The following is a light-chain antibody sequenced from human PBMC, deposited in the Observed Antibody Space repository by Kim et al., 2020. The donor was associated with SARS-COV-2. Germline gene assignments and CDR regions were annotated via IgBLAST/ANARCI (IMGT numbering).Light chain of an antibody. V-gene: IGKV3-20*01. CDR3: QQHGSSPWA. Sequence: SPGERATLSCRASQSVSNNYLAWYQQKPGQAPRLLIYAASSRATGIPYRFSGGGSGTDFTLTISRLEPEDFAVYYCQQHGSSPWAFGQGTKVDIK. J-gene: IGKJ1*01. CDR1: QSVSNNY. CDR2: AAS.